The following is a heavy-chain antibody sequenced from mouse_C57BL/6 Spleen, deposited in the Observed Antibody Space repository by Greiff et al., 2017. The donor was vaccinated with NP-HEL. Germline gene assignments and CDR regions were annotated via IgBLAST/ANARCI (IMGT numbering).Heavy chain of an antibody. J-gene: IGHJ4*01. D-gene: IGHD2-2*01. CDR3: AREGGDGYDYAMDY. Sequence: QVQLQQPGAELVKPGASVKLSCKASGYTFTSYWMHWVKQRPGQGLEWIGMIHPNSGSTNYNEKFKSKATLTVDKSSSTAYMQLSSLTSEDSAVYYCAREGGDGYDYAMDYWGQGTSVTVSS. V-gene: IGHV1-64*01. CDR1: GYTFTSYW. CDR2: IHPNSGST.